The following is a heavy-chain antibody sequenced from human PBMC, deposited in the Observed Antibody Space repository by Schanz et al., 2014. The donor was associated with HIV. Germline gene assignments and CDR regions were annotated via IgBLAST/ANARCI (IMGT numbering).Heavy chain of an antibody. Sequence: QVQLVQSGAEVEKPGSSVKVSCKTSGGTFSSFAINWVRQAPGQGLEGIGGITPVFSTSNYAQKFQGRVTVTAAESTSTVYMELHSLRSDDTAIYYCARYGFWSGYYTYHFDYWGQGTLVTVSS. CDR3: ARYGFWSGYYTYHFDY. J-gene: IGHJ4*02. V-gene: IGHV1-69*01. CDR2: ITPVFSTS. D-gene: IGHD3-3*01. CDR1: GGTFSSFA.